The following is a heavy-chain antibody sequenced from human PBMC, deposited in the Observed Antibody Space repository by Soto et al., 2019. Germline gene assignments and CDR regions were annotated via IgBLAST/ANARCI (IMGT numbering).Heavy chain of an antibody. CDR1: GFIFGDYA. D-gene: IGHD3-16*01. CDR3: AKDMTSMIKPGFYNYGMDV. CDR2: ISWNSGSI. Sequence: GGSLRLSCAASGFIFGDYAMHWVRQAPGKGLEWVSGISWNSGSIGNADSVKGRFTISRDNAKNSLYLQMRSLRAEDTALYYCAKDMTSMIKPGFYNYGMDVWGQGATVTVSS. J-gene: IGHJ6*02. V-gene: IGHV3-9*01.